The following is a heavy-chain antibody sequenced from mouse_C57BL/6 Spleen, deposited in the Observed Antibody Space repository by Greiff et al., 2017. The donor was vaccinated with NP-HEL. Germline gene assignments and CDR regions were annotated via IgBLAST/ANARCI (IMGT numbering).Heavy chain of an antibody. CDR1: GFSLTSYG. CDR2: IWSGGST. V-gene: IGHV2-2*01. D-gene: IGHD4-1*01. CDR3: ATPGTWDAMDY. J-gene: IGHJ4*01. Sequence: VQLQQSGPGLVQPSQSLSITCTVSGFSLTSYGVHWVRQSPGKGLEWLGVIWSGGSTDYNAAFISRLSISKDNSKSQVFFKMNSLQADDTARYYCATPGTWDAMDYWGQGTSVTVSS.